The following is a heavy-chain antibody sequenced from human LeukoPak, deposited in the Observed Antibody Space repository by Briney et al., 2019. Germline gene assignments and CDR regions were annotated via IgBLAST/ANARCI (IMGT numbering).Heavy chain of an antibody. CDR1: GYTFTGYY. CDR2: INTNTGNP. J-gene: IGHJ3*02. CDR3: ARDALSTIFGVVNDAFDI. V-gene: IGHV7-4-1*02. Sequence: ASVKVSCKASGYTFTGYYMHWVRQAPGQGLEWMGWINTNTGNPTYAQGFTGRFVFSLDTSVSTAYLQISSLKAEDTAVYYCARDALSTIFGVVNDAFDIWGQGTMVTVSS. D-gene: IGHD3-3*01.